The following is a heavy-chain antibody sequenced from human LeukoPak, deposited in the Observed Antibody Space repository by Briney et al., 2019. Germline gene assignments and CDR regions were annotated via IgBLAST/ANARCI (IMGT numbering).Heavy chain of an antibody. CDR3: ARSLFTILYYFDY. D-gene: IGHD3-10*01. CDR2: IFPSGST. V-gene: IGHV4-61*09. Sequence: SETLSLTCTVSGGSISSGTYYWSWIRQPAGKGLECIGHIFPSGSTNYNPSLKSRVTISVDTSKNQFSLKLSSVTAADTAVYYCARSLFTILYYFDYWGQGNVVTVSS. CDR1: GGSISSGTYY. J-gene: IGHJ4*02.